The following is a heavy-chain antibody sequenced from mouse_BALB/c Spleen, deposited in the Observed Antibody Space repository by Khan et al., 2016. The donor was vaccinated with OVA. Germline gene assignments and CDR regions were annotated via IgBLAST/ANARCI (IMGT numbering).Heavy chain of an antibody. V-gene: IGHV2-3*01. J-gene: IGHJ1*01. CDR2: IWGDGST. D-gene: IGHD2-10*01. Sequence: QVQLKESGPGLVAPSQSLSITCTVSGFSFTNHGVSWVRQPPGKGLEWLGVIWGDGSTNYHSALISRLSISKDNSKSQVFLKLSSLQTDDTATSDCAKGGTYFGGYFDVWGAGTTVTVSS. CDR1: GFSFTNHG. CDR3: AKGGTYFGGYFDV.